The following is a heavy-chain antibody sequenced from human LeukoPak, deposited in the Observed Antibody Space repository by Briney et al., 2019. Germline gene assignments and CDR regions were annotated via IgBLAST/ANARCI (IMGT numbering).Heavy chain of an antibody. J-gene: IGHJ4*02. V-gene: IGHV3-74*01. CDR1: GFTFSDFW. D-gene: IGHD1-1*01. CDR3: AKSRSGSANWALQIFDN. CDR2: INSGGTVT. Sequence: GGSLRLSCAASGFTFSDFWMHWVRQAPGKGLVWVSRINSGGTVTNYADSVKGRFTISRDNSKNSLFVQMNSLRAEDTAVYFCAKSRSGSANWALQIFDNWGQGTLVTVSS.